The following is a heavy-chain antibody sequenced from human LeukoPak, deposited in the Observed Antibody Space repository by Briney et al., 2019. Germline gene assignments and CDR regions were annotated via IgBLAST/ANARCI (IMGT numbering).Heavy chain of an antibody. J-gene: IGHJ5*02. D-gene: IGHD2-15*01. CDR3: ARGLGYCSGGSCTRWFDP. V-gene: IGHV4-61*02. CDR2: IYTSGSI. Sequence: SQTLSLTCTVSGGSISSGSYYWSWIRQPAGKGLEWIGRIYTSGSINYNPSLKSRVTISVDTSKNQFSLKLSSVTAADTAVYYCARGLGYCSGGSCTRWFDPWGQGTLVTVSS. CDR1: GGSISSGSYY.